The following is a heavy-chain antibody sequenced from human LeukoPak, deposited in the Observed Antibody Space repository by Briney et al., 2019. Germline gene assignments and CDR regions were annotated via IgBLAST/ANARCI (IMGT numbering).Heavy chain of an antibody. V-gene: IGHV4-59*11. CDR1: GGSISSHY. CDR3: ARGHCSSISCSRNWFDP. D-gene: IGHD2-2*01. J-gene: IGHJ5*02. CDR2: IYYSGST. Sequence: PSETLSLTCSVSGGSISSHYWSWIRQPPGKGLEWIGYIYYSGSTNYNPSLKGRVTISVDTSKNQFSLKLSSVTAADTAVYYCARGHCSSISCSRNWFDPWGQGTLVTVSS.